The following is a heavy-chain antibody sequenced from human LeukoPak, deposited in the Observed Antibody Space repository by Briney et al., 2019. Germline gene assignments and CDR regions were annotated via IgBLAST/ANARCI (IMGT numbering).Heavy chain of an antibody. J-gene: IGHJ4*02. V-gene: IGHV3-30-3*01. CDR1: GFTFSSYV. CDR3: ARATKGWELHY. D-gene: IGHD1-26*01. CDR2: ISYDGSNK. Sequence: GGSLRLSCAASGFTFSSYVMHWVRQAPGKGLEWVAVISYDGSNKYYADSVKGRFTISRDNSKNTLYLQMNSLRAEDTAVYYCARATKGWELHYWGQGTLVTVSS.